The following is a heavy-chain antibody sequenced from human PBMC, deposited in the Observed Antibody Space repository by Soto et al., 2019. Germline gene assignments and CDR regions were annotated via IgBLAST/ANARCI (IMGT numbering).Heavy chain of an antibody. CDR3: ARDSGSLCYGSGIFDY. CDR2: ISAYNGNT. V-gene: IGHV1-18*01. J-gene: IGHJ4*02. CDR1: GYTFTSYG. D-gene: IGHD3-10*01. Sequence: QIQLVQSGTEVKKPGASVKVSCKASGYTFTSYGISWVRQAPGQGLEWMGWISAYNGNTNYVQNVQGRVNMTTDTPTSTAYMEVRSLKSDDTAVYYCARDSGSLCYGSGIFDYWGQGTQVTVSS.